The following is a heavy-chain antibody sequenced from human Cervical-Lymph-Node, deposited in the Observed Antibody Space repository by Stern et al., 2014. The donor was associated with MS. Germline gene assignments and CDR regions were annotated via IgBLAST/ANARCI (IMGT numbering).Heavy chain of an antibody. CDR3: ARDSDPALSDCSGGSCYPDN. CDR1: GFTFSNYA. J-gene: IGHJ4*02. Sequence: VQLVESGGGVVQPGTSLRLSCAASGFTFSNYAMHWVRQAPGKGLEWVAVISYGGIHTYNSDSVKGRFTISRDNSKNTLYLQMSSLRVEDTAIYSCARDSDPALSDCSGGSCYPDNWGQGTQVTVSS. D-gene: IGHD2-15*01. CDR2: ISYGGIHT. V-gene: IGHV3-30*03.